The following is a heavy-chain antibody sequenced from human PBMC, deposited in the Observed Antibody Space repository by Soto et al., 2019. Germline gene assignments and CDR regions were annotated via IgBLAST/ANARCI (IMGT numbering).Heavy chain of an antibody. CDR3: AREDDGGDSLDV. CDR2: IHHSGSI. CDR1: GDSISSDYYH. Sequence: QVQLQQSGPGLVKPSQTLSLTYTVSGDSISSDYYHWTWIRQSPGKGLEWIGYIHHSGSILYNPSLKSRVTISVDTSKNQFSLHLTSVTAAGTAVYFCAREDDGGDSLDVLGQGTTVTVSS. D-gene: IGHD2-21*02. V-gene: IGHV4-30-4*08. J-gene: IGHJ6*02.